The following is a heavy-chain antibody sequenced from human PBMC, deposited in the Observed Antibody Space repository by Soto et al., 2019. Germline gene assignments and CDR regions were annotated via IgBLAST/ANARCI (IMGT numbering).Heavy chain of an antibody. CDR3: ARDLYDYYYGMDV. Sequence: GGSLRLSCAASGFGFTFSTSAMSWVRQAPGKGLEWVSNLHQSGSETHYVDSVKGRFTISRDNAKNSLYLQMNSLRAEDTAVYYCARDLYDYYYGMDVWGQGTTVTVSS. J-gene: IGHJ6*02. V-gene: IGHV3-7*05. CDR2: LHQSGSET. CDR1: GFGFTFSTSA.